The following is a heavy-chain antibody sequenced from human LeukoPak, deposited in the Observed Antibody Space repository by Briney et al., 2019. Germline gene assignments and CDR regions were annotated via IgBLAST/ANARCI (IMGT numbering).Heavy chain of an antibody. Sequence: PGGSLRLSCAASGFTFSSYGMHWVRQAPGKGLEWVAVISYDGSNKYYADSVKGRFIISRDNSKNTLYLQMNSLRAEDTAVYYCAKATRYSSGWYHYYYYGMDVWGQGTTVTVSS. D-gene: IGHD6-19*01. CDR1: GFTFSSYG. J-gene: IGHJ6*02. CDR3: AKATRYSSGWYHYYYYGMDV. V-gene: IGHV3-30*18. CDR2: ISYDGSNK.